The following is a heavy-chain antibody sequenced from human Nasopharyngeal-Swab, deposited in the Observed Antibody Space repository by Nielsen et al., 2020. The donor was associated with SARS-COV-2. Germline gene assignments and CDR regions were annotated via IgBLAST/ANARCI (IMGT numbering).Heavy chain of an antibody. J-gene: IGHJ4*02. V-gene: IGHV3-9*01. D-gene: IGHD1-26*01. Sequence: SCAASGFTFDDYAMHWVRQAPGKGLEWVSGISWNSGSIGYADSVKGRFTISRDNAKNSLYLQMNSLRAEDTALYYCATHDSGSYWDYWGQGTLVTVSS. CDR2: ISWNSGSI. CDR3: ATHDSGSYWDY. CDR1: GFTFDDYA.